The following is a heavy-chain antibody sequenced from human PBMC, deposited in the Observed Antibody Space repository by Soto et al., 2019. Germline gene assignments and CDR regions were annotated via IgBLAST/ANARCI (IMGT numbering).Heavy chain of an antibody. J-gene: IGHJ3*02. CDR1: GFTFSSYG. V-gene: IGHV3-30*18. CDR3: AKDQLIVAAAFDI. D-gene: IGHD2-15*01. Sequence: GGSLRLSCAASGFTFSSYGMHWVRQAPGKGLEWVAVISYDGSNKYYADSVKGRFTISRDNSKNTLYLQMNSLRAEDTAVYYCAKDQLIVAAAFDIWGQGTMVTVSS. CDR2: ISYDGSNK.